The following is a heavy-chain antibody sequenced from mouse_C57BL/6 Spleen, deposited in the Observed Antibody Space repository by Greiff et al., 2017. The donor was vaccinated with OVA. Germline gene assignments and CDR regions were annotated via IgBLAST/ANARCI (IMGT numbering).Heavy chain of an antibody. V-gene: IGHV3-8*01. CDR1: GYSTTSDY. CDR2: ISYRGSP. Sequence: EVQLQESGPGLAKPSQTLSLTCSVTGYSTTSDYWNWIRKFPGNKLEYMGYISYRGSPYYNPSLKSRISLTRDTSKNQYYLQLNSVTTEDTATYYCARYYDGSSGYFDVWGTGTTVTVSS. J-gene: IGHJ1*03. D-gene: IGHD1-1*01. CDR3: ARYYDGSSGYFDV.